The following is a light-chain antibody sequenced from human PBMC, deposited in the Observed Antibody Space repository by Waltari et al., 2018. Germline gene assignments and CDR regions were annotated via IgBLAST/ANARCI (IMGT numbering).Light chain of an antibody. Sequence: YDLTQPPSVSAASGQTARITWGGNNIGHKYVHRYLQKPAEAPVQVIFADNKRPSGIPERLSGSNSGNTATLTISGVETGDEADYYCQVWDSNNDHPVFGGGTRLTVL. V-gene: IGLV3-21*02. CDR1: NIGHKY. CDR2: ADN. J-gene: IGLJ2*01. CDR3: QVWDSNNDHPV.